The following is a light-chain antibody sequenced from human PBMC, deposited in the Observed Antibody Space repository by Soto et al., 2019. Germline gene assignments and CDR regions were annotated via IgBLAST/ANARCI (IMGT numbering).Light chain of an antibody. CDR3: QQRSNSPPGLT. CDR2: DAS. Sequence: EIVLTQSPATLSLSPGERATLSCRASQSVSSYLAWYQQKPGQAPRLLIYDASNRATGIPARFSGSVSGTDFTLTIISLEPEDFAFYYCQQRSNSPPGLTFGGGTKVEIK. V-gene: IGKV3-11*01. J-gene: IGKJ4*01. CDR1: QSVSSY.